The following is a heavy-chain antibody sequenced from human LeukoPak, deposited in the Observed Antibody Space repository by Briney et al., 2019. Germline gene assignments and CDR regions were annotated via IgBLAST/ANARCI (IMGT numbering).Heavy chain of an antibody. CDR2: IRYDGSNK. Sequence: GGSLRLSCAASGFTFSSYGMHWVRQAPGKGLEWVAFIRYDGSNKYYADSVKGRFTISRDNSKNTLYLQMNSLRAEDTAVYYCAKDETGYSSSLDYWGQGTLVTVSS. J-gene: IGHJ4*02. CDR1: GFTFSSYG. D-gene: IGHD6-13*01. CDR3: AKDETGYSSSLDY. V-gene: IGHV3-30*02.